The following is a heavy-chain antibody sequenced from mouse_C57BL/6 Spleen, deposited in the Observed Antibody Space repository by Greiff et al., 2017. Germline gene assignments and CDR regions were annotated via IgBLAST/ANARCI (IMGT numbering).Heavy chain of an antibody. J-gene: IGHJ1*03. V-gene: IGHV2-2*01. CDR3: ARYGYGNGYFDV. CDR2: IWSGGST. D-gene: IGHD2-1*01. CDR1: GFSLTSYG. Sequence: VQLQQSGPGLVQPSQSLSITCKVSGFSLTSYGVHWGRQSPGKGLEWLGVIWSGGSTDYNAAFISRLSIRKDNSTSQVFFKMNSLQAEDTAIYYCARYGYGNGYFDVWGTGTTVTVSS.